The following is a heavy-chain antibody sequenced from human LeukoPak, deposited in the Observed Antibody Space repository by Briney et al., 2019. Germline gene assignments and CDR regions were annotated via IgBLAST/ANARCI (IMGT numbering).Heavy chain of an antibody. Sequence: GGSLRLSCAASGFTFSSYEMNWVRQAPGKGLEWVSYISSSGSTIYYADSVKGRFTISRDNAKNSLYLQMNSLRAEDTAVYYCAIVRGYCTNGVCQWRPDFDYWGQGTLVTVSS. J-gene: IGHJ4*02. CDR1: GFTFSSYE. CDR3: AIVRGYCTNGVCQWRPDFDY. D-gene: IGHD2-8*01. CDR2: ISSSGSTI. V-gene: IGHV3-48*03.